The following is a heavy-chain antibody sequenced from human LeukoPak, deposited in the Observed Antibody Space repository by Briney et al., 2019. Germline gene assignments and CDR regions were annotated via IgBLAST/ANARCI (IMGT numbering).Heavy chain of an antibody. V-gene: IGHV4-59*12. Sequence: PSETLSLTCTVSGGSISSYYWSWIRQPPGKGLEWIGYIYYSGSTNYNPSLKSRVTISVDTSKNQFSLKLSSVTAADTAVYYCARRLNCSGGSCYSLDYYYYMDVWGKGTTVTISS. D-gene: IGHD2-15*01. CDR2: IYYSGST. CDR1: GGSISSYY. J-gene: IGHJ6*03. CDR3: ARRLNCSGGSCYSLDYYYYMDV.